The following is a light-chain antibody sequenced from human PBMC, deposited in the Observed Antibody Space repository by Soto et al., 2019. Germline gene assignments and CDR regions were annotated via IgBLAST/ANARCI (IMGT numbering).Light chain of an antibody. V-gene: IGLV1-40*01. CDR1: TSNIGAGYD. CDR2: ANS. J-gene: IGLJ1*01. CDR3: QSYDTSLSGSYV. Sequence: QSVLTQPPSVYGAPGQRVIVSCTGSTSNIGAGYDVHWYQQLPRTSPKLLIFANSNRPSGVPDRFSASRSGSSASLTITGLQAEDEADYYCQSYDTSLSGSYVFGSGTKVTVL.